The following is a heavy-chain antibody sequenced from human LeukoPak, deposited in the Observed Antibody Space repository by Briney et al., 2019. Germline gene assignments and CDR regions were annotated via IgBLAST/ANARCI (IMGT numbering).Heavy chain of an antibody. D-gene: IGHD1-7*01. Sequence: GGSLRLSCAASGFTVSSNYMSWVRQAPGKGLEWVSVIYSGGNTYYADSVKDRFTISRDNSKNTLYLQMNSLRAEDTAVYYCARAYDWNYLYWGQGTLVTVSS. CDR3: ARAYDWNYLY. V-gene: IGHV3-66*01. CDR2: IYSGGNT. CDR1: GFTVSSNY. J-gene: IGHJ4*02.